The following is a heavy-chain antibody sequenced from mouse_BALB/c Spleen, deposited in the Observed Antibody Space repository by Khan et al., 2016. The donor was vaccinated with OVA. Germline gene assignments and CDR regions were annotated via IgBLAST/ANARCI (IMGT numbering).Heavy chain of an antibody. CDR2: ITKGGGNT. D-gene: IGHD6-1*01. CDR1: GFTFSSYT. CDR3: ARPATTEYDYVMAF. V-gene: IGHV5-12-2*01. Sequence: EVELVESRGDLVQPGGSLKLSCAASGFTFSSYTMSWVRQTPEKRLEWVAFITKGGGNTYYPDTVKGRFTITRDNAKNTLYLQLNSLKSEDTAMYYCARPATTEYDYVMAFWGQGTSVTVSS. J-gene: IGHJ4*01.